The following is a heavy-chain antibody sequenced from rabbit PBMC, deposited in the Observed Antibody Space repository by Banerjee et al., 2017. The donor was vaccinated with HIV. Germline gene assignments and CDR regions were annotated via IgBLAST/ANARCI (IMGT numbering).Heavy chain of an antibody. CDR2: IYPDFGTT. J-gene: IGHJ4*01. Sequence: EESGGGLVQPEGSLTLTCKASGIDFSSYGISWVRQAPGKGLEWIAYIYPDFGTTDYASWVNGRFTISLDNAQNTVTLQMTSLTAADTATYFCARPLTSSIGYYLWGPGTLVTVS. CDR3: ARPLTSSIGYYL. D-gene: IGHD1-1*01. CDR1: GIDFSSYG. V-gene: IGHV1S47*01.